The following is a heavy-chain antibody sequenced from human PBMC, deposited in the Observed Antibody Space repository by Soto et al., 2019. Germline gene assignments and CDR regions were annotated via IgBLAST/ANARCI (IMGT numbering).Heavy chain of an antibody. CDR2: IYYSGST. J-gene: IGHJ3*02. Sequence: QVQLQESGPGLVKPSETLSLTCTVSGGSISSYYWSWIRQPPGKGLEWIGYIYYSGSTNYNPSLKSRVTISVDTSKTQFSLKLSSVTAADTAVYYCARRRYSSSPWDAFDIWGQGTMVTVSS. CDR1: GGSISSYY. D-gene: IGHD6-6*01. V-gene: IGHV4-59*08. CDR3: ARRRYSSSPWDAFDI.